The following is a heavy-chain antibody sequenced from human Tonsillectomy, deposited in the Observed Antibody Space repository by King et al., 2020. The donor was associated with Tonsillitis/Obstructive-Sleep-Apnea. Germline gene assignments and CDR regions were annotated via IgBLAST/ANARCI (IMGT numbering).Heavy chain of an antibody. J-gene: IGHJ6*02. V-gene: IGHV3-30*04. Sequence: QVQLVESGGGVVQPGRSLRLSCAASGFTFSTYALHWVRQAPGKGLEWVAVISYDGSNKYYADSVKGRFTISRDNSKNTLYLQMNSLRAEDTAVYYCARDPSITWYGKNYYYGMDVWGHGTTVTVSS. CDR2: ISYDGSNK. D-gene: IGHD6-13*01. CDR1: GFTFSTYA. CDR3: ARDPSITWYGKNYYYGMDV.